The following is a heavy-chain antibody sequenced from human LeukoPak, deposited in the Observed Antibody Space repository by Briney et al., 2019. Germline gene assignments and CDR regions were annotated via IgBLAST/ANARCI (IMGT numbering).Heavy chain of an antibody. J-gene: IGHJ5*02. CDR1: GGSVNNSPYY. D-gene: IGHD3-9*01. CDR3: ARDAAGEGRLVITWFDA. CDR2: ISYSGTT. V-gene: IGHV4-39*06. Sequence: SETLSLTCTVSGGSVNNSPYYWGWIRQPPGKGLEWIGTISYSGTTYYNPSLKSRVTITVDMSKNQFALKLNSVSAADTAVYFCARDAAGEGRLVITWFDAWGQGTLVTVSS.